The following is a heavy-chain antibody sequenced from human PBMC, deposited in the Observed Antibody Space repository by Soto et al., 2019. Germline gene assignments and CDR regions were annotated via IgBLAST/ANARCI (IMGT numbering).Heavy chain of an antibody. CDR1: GFSLSSSGVG. V-gene: IGHV2-5*02. J-gene: IGHJ6*02. D-gene: IGHD2-15*01. CDR3: AHKGGRGAGMDV. CDR2: IYWDEDK. Sequence: QITLKESGPTLVKPTQNLTLTCTFSGFSLSSSGVGVGWIRQPPGKAPEWLALIYWDEDKRYSPSLKTRLTITKDTSTNEVVLTMTNMDPVDTGTYYCAHKGGRGAGMDVWGQGTTVTVSS.